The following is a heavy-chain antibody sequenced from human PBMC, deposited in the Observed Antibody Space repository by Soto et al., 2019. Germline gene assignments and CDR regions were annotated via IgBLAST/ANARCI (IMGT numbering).Heavy chain of an antibody. CDR2: IYYSGST. J-gene: IGHJ3*02. D-gene: IGHD3-3*01. Sequence: SETLSLTCTVSGGSISSYYWSWIRQPPGKGLEWIGYIYYSGSTNYNPSLKSRVTISVDTSKNQFSLKLSSVTAADTAVYYCARLLRFLEWSAIGNDAFEIWGQGTMVTVSS. CDR1: GGSISSYY. V-gene: IGHV4-59*08. CDR3: ARLLRFLEWSAIGNDAFEI.